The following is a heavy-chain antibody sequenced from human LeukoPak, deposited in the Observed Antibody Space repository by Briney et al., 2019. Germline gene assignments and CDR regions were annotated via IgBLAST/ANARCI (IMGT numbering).Heavy chain of an antibody. D-gene: IGHD5-24*01. J-gene: IGHJ4*02. Sequence: SETLSLTCAVYGGSFSGYYWSWIRQPPGKGLEWIGEINHSGSTNYNPSLKSRVTISEDTSKNQFSLKLSSVTAADTAVYYCARGDGYYSDYWGQGTLVTVSS. CDR2: INHSGST. CDR1: GGSFSGYY. CDR3: ARGDGYYSDY. V-gene: IGHV4-34*01.